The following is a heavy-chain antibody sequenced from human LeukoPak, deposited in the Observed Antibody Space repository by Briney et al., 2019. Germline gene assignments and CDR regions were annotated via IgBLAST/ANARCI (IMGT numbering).Heavy chain of an antibody. D-gene: IGHD3-10*01. J-gene: IGHJ4*02. CDR2: ISGSGGST. V-gene: IGHV3-23*01. CDR3: AKDKELLWFGESNYFDY. CDR1: GFTFSSYA. Sequence: GGSLTLSCAASGFTFSSYAMSWVRQAPGKGLEWVSAISGSGGSTYYADSVQGRFTISRDNSKNTLYLQMNSLRAEDTAVYYCAKDKELLWFGESNYFDYWGQGTLVTVSS.